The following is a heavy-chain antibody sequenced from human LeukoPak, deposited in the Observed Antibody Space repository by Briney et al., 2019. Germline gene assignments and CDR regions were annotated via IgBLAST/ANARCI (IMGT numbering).Heavy chain of an antibody. CDR1: GFTFSSYN. J-gene: IGHJ3*02. D-gene: IGHD3-9*01. V-gene: IGHV3-21*01. CDR3: ARDFLTILGAFDI. CDR2: ISSSSNYI. Sequence: PGGSLRLSCAASGFTFSSYNMNWVRQAPGKGLEWVSSISSSSNYIYYADSVKGRFTISRDNAKNSLYLQMNSLGAEDTAVYYCARDFLTILGAFDIWGQGTMVTVSS.